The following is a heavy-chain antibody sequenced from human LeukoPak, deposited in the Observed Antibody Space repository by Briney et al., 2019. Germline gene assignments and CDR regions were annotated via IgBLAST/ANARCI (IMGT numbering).Heavy chain of an antibody. CDR3: ARGSGSSNSLYYYYYMDV. J-gene: IGHJ6*03. Sequence: SETLSLTCAVYGGSFSGYYWSWIRQPPGKGLEWIGEINHSGSTNYNPSLKSRVTISVDTSKNQFSLKLSSVTAADTAVYYCARGSGSSNSLYYYYYMDVWDKGTTVTVSS. CDR1: GGSFSGYY. D-gene: IGHD4-23*01. CDR2: INHSGST. V-gene: IGHV4-34*01.